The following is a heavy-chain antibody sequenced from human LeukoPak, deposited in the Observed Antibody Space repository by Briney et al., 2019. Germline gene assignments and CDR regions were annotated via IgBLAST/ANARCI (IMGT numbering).Heavy chain of an antibody. CDR3: ARDLCGGDCYSEGGAYFDY. CDR2: INPSGGST. J-gene: IGHJ4*02. Sequence: ASVKVSCKASGYTFTSYYMHWVRQAPGQGLEWMGIINPSGGSTSYAQKFQSRVTMTRDTSTSTVYMELSSLRSEDTAVYYCARDLCGGDCYSEGGAYFDYWGQGTLVTVSS. V-gene: IGHV1-46*01. D-gene: IGHD2-21*02. CDR1: GYTFTSYY.